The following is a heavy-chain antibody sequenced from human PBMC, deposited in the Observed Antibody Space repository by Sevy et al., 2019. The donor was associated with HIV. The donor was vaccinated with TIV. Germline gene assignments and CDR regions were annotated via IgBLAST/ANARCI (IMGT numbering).Heavy chain of an antibody. J-gene: IGHJ4*02. V-gene: IGHV1-18*04. CDR2: ISASNGNT. Sequence: ASVKVSCKASGYTFTSYGISWVRQAPGQGLEWMGWISASNGNTNYAQKLQGRVTMTTDTSTSTAYMELRSLRCDDTAVHYCARDLVLYCGGDCYQPYFDYWAREPWSPSPQ. D-gene: IGHD2-21*02. CDR3: ARDLVLYCGGDCYQPYFDY. CDR1: GYTFTSYG.